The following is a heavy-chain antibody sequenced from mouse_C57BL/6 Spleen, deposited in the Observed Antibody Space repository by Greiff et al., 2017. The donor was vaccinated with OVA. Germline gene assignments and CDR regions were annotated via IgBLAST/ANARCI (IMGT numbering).Heavy chain of an antibody. CDR3: ARLDYDAFAY. Sequence: EVKLMESGGDLVKPGGSLKLSCAASGFTFSSYGMSWVRQTPDKRLEWVATISSGGSYTYYPDSVKGRFTISRDNAKNTLYLQMSSLKSEDTAMYYCARLDYDAFAYWGQGTLVTVSA. J-gene: IGHJ3*01. V-gene: IGHV5-6*01. CDR1: GFTFSSYG. D-gene: IGHD2-4*01. CDR2: ISSGGSYT.